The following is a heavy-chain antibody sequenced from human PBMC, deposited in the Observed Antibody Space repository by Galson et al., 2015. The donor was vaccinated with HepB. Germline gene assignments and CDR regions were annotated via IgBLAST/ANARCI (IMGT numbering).Heavy chain of an antibody. Sequence: SLRLSCAASGFTFSSYGMHWVRQAPGKGLEWVAFIRYDGSNKYYADSVKGRFTISRDNSKNTLYLQMNSLRAEDTAVYYCARTQDTIFGAGRGYWGQGTLVTVSS. CDR2: IRYDGSNK. CDR3: ARTQDTIFGAGRGY. V-gene: IGHV3-30*02. J-gene: IGHJ4*02. CDR1: GFTFSSYG. D-gene: IGHD3-3*01.